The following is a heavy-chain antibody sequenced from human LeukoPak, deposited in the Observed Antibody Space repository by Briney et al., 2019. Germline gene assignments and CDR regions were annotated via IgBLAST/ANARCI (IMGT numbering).Heavy chain of an antibody. CDR2: ISAYNGNT. Sequence: GASVKVSCKASGYTFTSYGISWVRQAPGQGLEWMGWISAYNGNTNYAQKLQGRVTMTTDTSTSTAYMELRSLRSDDTAVYYCARDQRSYGSGSYSLGTSGYWGQGTLVTVSS. CDR3: ARDQRSYGSGSYSLGTSGY. J-gene: IGHJ4*02. V-gene: IGHV1-18*04. D-gene: IGHD3-10*01. CDR1: GYTFTSYG.